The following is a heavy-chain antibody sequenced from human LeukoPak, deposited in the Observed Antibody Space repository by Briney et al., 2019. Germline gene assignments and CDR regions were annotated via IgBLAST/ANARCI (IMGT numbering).Heavy chain of an antibody. J-gene: IGHJ5*02. CDR3: ARVVTAAWDWFDP. CDR2: ISSSGSFI. D-gene: IGHD2-2*01. Sequence: GGSLRLSCAASGFTFSSYSMNWVRQAPGKGLEWVSSISSSGSFIYYADSVKGRLTTSRDNAKNSLYLQMNSLRADDTAVYYCARVVTAAWDWFDPWGQGTLVTVSS. CDR1: GFTFSSYS. V-gene: IGHV3-21*01.